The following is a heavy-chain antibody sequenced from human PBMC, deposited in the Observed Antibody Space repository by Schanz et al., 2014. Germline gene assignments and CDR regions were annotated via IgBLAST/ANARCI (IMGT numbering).Heavy chain of an antibody. D-gene: IGHD3-9*01. CDR3: AYDDVVTGLAY. CDR2: ISGSGRST. V-gene: IGHV3-23*01. Sequence: EVQLLASGGGLVQPGGSLRLSCAASGFTFRNYGMSWVRQAPGQVLELVSAISGSGRSTYYADSVKGRFTISRDNSKNALYLQINNLRAEDTAVYYCAYDDVVTGLAYWGRGTQVTVAS. J-gene: IGHJ4*02. CDR1: GFTFRNYG.